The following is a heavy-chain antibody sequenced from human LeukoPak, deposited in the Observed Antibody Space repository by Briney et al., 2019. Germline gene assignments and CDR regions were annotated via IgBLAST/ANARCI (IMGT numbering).Heavy chain of an antibody. CDR3: ARLRGNYFPDY. V-gene: IGHV4-59*02. D-gene: IGHD4-11*01. CDR1: GDSVSGYY. Sequence: SETLSLTCTVSGDSVSGYYWTWIRQPPGKGLEWIGYIYYSGSINYNPSLKSRLTISVDTSKNQISLKLSSVTAADTAVYYCARLRGNYFPDYWGQGTLVTVSS. J-gene: IGHJ4*02. CDR2: IYYSGSI.